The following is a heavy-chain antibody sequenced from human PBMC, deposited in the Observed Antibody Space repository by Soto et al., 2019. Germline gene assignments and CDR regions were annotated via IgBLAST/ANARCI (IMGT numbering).Heavy chain of an antibody. J-gene: IGHJ4*02. CDR2: AHHSGRT. V-gene: IGHV4-4*02. D-gene: IGHD1-26*01. CDR1: GGSMSSSNW. CDR3: AISEATGLDY. Sequence: QVQLQESGPGLVKPSGTLSLTCTVSGGSMSSSNWWNWVRQSPGKGLEWIGEAHHSGRTNYNPSLKSRVTISVDKAKNQFSLKWSSGTAADTAVDYCAISEATGLDYWGQGSLVTVSS.